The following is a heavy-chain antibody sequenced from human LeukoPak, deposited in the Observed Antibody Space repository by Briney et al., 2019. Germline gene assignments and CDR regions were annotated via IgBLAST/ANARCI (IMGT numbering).Heavy chain of an antibody. V-gene: IGHV3-30*02. CDR3: AKDRCYSCYYYYYYMDV. D-gene: IGHD2-15*01. Sequence: PGGSLRLSCAASGFTFSSYGMHWVRQAPGKGLEWVAFIRYDGSNKYYADSVKGRFTISRDNPKNTLYLQMNSLRAEDTAVYYCAKDRCYSCYYYYYYMDVWGKGTTVTVSS. CDR1: GFTFSSYG. J-gene: IGHJ6*03. CDR2: IRYDGSNK.